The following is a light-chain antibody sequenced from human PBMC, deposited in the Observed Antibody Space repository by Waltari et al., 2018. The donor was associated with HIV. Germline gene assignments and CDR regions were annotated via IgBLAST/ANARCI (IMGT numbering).Light chain of an antibody. CDR1: SSDVGGYNY. V-gene: IGLV2-14*01. J-gene: IGLJ1*01. CDR3: SSYTSSSTLPSYV. CDR2: EVS. Sequence: QSALTQPASVSGSPGQSITISCTGTSSDVGGYNYVSWYQQHPGKAPKLMIYEVSTRPSGVSNRFSGSKSGNTASLTISGLQAEDEADDYCSSYTSSSTLPSYVFGTGTKVTVL.